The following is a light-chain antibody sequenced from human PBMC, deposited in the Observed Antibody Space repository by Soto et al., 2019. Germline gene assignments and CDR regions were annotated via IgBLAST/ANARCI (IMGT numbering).Light chain of an antibody. Sequence: QSVLTQPASVSGSPGQSITISCTGTSSDVGGHNYVSWYQQHPGTAPKLMIYEVTNRPSGVSNRFSGSKSGNTASLTISGLQAEDEADYYCSSYTSSTTLDLVFGGGTQLTVL. CDR2: EVT. CDR3: SSYTSSTTLDLV. V-gene: IGLV2-14*01. CDR1: SSDVGGHNY. J-gene: IGLJ2*01.